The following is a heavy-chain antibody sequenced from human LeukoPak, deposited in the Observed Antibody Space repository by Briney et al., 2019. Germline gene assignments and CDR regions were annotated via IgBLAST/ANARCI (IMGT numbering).Heavy chain of an antibody. CDR1: GFTFSNYE. D-gene: IGHD3-10*01. V-gene: IGHV3-48*03. Sequence: PGGSLRLSCAASGFTFSNYEMNWVRQAPGKGLEWVSYISSSGSPIYYADSVKGRFTISRDNAKSSLYLQLSSLRVEDTAVYYCARDAYASGSHDYWGQGTLVTVSS. J-gene: IGHJ4*02. CDR3: ARDAYASGSHDY. CDR2: ISSSGSPI.